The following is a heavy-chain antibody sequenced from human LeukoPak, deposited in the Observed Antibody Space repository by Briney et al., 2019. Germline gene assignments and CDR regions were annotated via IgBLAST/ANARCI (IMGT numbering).Heavy chain of an antibody. CDR1: GGSFSGYY. J-gene: IGHJ1*01. V-gene: IGHV4-34*01. CDR2: INHSGST. D-gene: IGHD2-15*01. CDR3: AREGYCSGGSCYPEYFQH. Sequence: SETLSLTCAVYGGSFSGYYWSWIRQPPGKGLEWIGEINHSGSTNYNPSLKSRVTISVDTSKNQFSLKLSSVTAADTAVYYCAREGYCSGGSCYPEYFQHWSQGTLVTVSS.